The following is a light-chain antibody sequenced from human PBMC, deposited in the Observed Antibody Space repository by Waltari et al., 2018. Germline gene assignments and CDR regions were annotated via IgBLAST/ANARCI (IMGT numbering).Light chain of an antibody. Sequence: ESVLTQSPGTLSLSSGERATLSCRASQSISSYLAWYQQKPGQAPRLLIYGGSSRATGIPDRFSGSGSGTDFTLTISRLEPEDFAVYYCQQYGSSPLSFGGGTKVEIK. CDR1: QSISSY. CDR3: QQYGSSPLS. J-gene: IGKJ4*01. V-gene: IGKV3-20*01. CDR2: GGS.